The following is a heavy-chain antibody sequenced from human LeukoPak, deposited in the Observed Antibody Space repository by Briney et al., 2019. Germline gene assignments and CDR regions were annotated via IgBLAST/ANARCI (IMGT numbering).Heavy chain of an antibody. V-gene: IGHV1-8*01. J-gene: IGHJ6*03. CDR1: GYTFSTYD. CDR2: MNPKSGNT. D-gene: IGHD2/OR15-2a*01. Sequence: ASVKVSCKAAGYTFSTYDISWVRQATGQGLEWMGWMNPKSGNTLYVQKFQGRVTMTRNTSISTAYMELSSVRSEDTAVYYCARFLKNPVNRRGPANYYMDVWGKGTTVTISS. CDR3: ARFLKNPVNRRGPANYYMDV.